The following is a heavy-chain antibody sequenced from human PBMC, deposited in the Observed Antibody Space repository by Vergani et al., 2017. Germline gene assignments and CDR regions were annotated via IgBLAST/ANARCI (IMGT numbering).Heavy chain of an antibody. CDR1: GYTFTSYY. Sequence: QVQLVQSGAEVKKPGASVKVSCKASGYTFTSYYMHWVRQAPGQGLEWMGIINPSGGSTSYAQKFQGRVTMTRDTSTSTVYMELSSLRSEDTAVYYCARGLGDYYDSSGYSKADAFDIWGQGTMVTVSS. D-gene: IGHD3-22*01. J-gene: IGHJ3*02. CDR2: INPSGGST. CDR3: ARGLGDYYDSSGYSKADAFDI. V-gene: IGHV1-46*03.